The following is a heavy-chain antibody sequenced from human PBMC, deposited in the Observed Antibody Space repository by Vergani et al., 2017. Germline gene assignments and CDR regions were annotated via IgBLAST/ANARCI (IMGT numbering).Heavy chain of an antibody. Sequence: QVTLKESGPVLVKPTETLTLTCTVSGFSLSNARMGVSWIRQPPGKALEWLAHIFSNDEKSYSTSLKSRLTISKDTSKSQVVLTMTNMDPVDTATYDCARICSTGYYYYGMDVWGQGTTVTVSS. CDR2: IFSNDEK. D-gene: IGHD2-2*01. J-gene: IGHJ6*02. V-gene: IGHV2-26*01. CDR1: GFSLSNARMG. CDR3: ARICSTGYYYYGMDV.